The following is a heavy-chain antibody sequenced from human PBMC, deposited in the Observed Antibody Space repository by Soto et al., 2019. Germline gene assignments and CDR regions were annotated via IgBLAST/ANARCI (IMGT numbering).Heavy chain of an antibody. V-gene: IGHV3-33*01. CDR3: ARSPAAIGSHLDY. D-gene: IGHD2-2*02. Sequence: QVQLVESGGGVVQPGRSLRLSCAASGFTFSSYGMHWVRQAPGKGLEWVAVIWYDGSNKYYADSVKGRFTISRDNSKNTLYLPMNSLRAEDTAVYYCARSPAAIGSHLDYWGQGTLVTVSS. CDR2: IWYDGSNK. J-gene: IGHJ4*02. CDR1: GFTFSSYG.